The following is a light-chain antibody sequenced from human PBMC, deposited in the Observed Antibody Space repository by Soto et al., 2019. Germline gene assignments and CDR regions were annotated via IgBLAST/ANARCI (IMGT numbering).Light chain of an antibody. V-gene: IGLV1-44*01. J-gene: IGLJ3*02. CDR3: EAWDDSLNGPV. CDR2: ANN. Sequence: QSLLSPPPLSSGTPGQKLPISCSGSTSEIGSNTVNWYQQVPGTAPKLLIYANNQRPSGVPDRFSGSKSGTSASLAISGLQSEDEADYYCEAWDDSLNGPVFGGGTKVTVL. CDR1: TSEIGSNT.